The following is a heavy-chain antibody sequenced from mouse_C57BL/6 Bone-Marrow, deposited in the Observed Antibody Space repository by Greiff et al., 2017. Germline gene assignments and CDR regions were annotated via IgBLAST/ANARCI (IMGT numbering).Heavy chain of an antibody. D-gene: IGHD1-1*01. V-gene: IGHV1-81*01. Sequence: QVQLQQSGAELARPGASVKLSCKASGYTFTSYGISWVKQRPGQGLEWIGEIYPRSGNTYYNEKFKGKATLTADKSSSTAYMELRSLTSEDSAVYFCARALLLAYWGQGTRVTVSA. CDR2: IYPRSGNT. CDR3: ARALLLAY. J-gene: IGHJ3*01. CDR1: GYTFTSYG.